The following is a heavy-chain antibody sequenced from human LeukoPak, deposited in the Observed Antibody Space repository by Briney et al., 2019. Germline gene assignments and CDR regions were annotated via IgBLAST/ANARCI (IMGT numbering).Heavy chain of an antibody. CDR1: GFTFSDYA. V-gene: IGHV3-23*01. CDR3: AKGYCSGGSCDLRSYY. J-gene: IGHJ4*02. Sequence: GGSLRLSCAASGFTFSDYAMKWVRQAPGKGLEWVSTISGSGDNRYYGDSVQGRFTISRETSKNTLYLQLNSLRAEDTALYYCAKGYCSGGSCDLRSYYWGQGTLVTVSS. CDR2: ISGSGDNR. D-gene: IGHD2-15*01.